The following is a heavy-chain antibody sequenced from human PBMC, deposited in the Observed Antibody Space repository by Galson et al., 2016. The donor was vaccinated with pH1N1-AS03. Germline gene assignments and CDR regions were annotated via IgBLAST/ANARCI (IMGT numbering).Heavy chain of an antibody. D-gene: IGHD3-10*02. Sequence: LRLSCAASGFTSRSYGMHWVHQTPGKGLQWVAVISYDESKKLYADSVRGRSTISRDNSKNTLYLQMNSLRPEDTAVYFCARSQSFYVDYFDNWGQGTLVTVSS. CDR3: ARSQSFYVDYFDN. CDR1: GFTSRSYG. J-gene: IGHJ4*02. V-gene: IGHV3-30*03. CDR2: ISYDESKK.